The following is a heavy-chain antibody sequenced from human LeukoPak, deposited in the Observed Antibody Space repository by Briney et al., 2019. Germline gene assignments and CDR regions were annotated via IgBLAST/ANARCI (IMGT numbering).Heavy chain of an antibody. J-gene: IGHJ4*02. CDR3: VKDTSVDYSNSWSDF. CDR1: GFSFDGYA. Sequence: GGSLRLSCAASGFSFDGYAMHWVRQAAGKGLEWGSGISWNNYGIGYADSVRGRFTISRDNAKNSLYLQMNSLRTEDTALYYCVKDTSVDYSNSWSDFWGQGTLVTVSS. V-gene: IGHV3-9*01. CDR2: ISWNNYGI. D-gene: IGHD6-13*01.